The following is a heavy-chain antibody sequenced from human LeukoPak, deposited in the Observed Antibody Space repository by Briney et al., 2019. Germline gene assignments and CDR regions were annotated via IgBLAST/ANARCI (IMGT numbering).Heavy chain of an antibody. D-gene: IGHD3-10*01. CDR3: ARDPSDYYGSGS. J-gene: IGHJ4*02. CDR2: IIPIFGTA. V-gene: IGHV1-69*01. Sequence: ASVKVSCKASGGTFSSYAISWVRQAPGQGLEWMGGIIPIFGTANYAQKFQGRVTITADESTSTAYMELSSLRSEDTAVYYCARDPSDYYGSGSWGQGTLVTVSS. CDR1: GGTFSSYA.